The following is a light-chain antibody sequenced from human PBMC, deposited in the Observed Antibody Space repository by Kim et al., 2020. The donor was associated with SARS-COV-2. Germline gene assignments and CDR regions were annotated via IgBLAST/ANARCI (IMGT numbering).Light chain of an antibody. Sequence: SYELTQPPSVSVSPGQTASITCSGDKLGDKYACWYQQKPGQSPVLVIYQDSKRPSGIPERFSGSNSGNTVTLTISGTQAMDEADYYCQAWDSSSHVVFGGGTQLTVL. J-gene: IGLJ2*01. CDR1: KLGDKY. V-gene: IGLV3-1*01. CDR3: QAWDSSSHVV. CDR2: QDS.